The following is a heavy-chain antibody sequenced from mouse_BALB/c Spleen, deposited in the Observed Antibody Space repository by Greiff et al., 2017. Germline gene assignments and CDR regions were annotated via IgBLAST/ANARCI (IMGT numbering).Heavy chain of an antibody. CDR2: ISSGGSYT. D-gene: IGHD1-1*01. Sequence: EVKVEESGGGLVKPGGSLKLSCAASGFTFSSYALSWVRQSPEKRLEWVAEISSGGSYTYYPDTVTGRFTISRDNAKNTLYLEMSSLRSEDTAMYYCASDHYYGSRGSGAMDYWGQGTSVTVSS. CDR3: ASDHYYGSRGSGAMDY. CDR1: GFTFSSYA. J-gene: IGHJ4*01. V-gene: IGHV5-9-4*01.